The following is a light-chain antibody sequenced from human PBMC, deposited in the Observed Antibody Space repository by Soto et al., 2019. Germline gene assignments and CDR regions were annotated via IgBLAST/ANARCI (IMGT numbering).Light chain of an antibody. CDR3: HQYGGSPWT. Sequence: DIVLTQSPGTLSLSAGERATLSCRASQTITRSFLAWYQQKRGQAPRLVIYGASSRAAGIPERFSGSASGTDFTLTISRLEPEDFAVYYCHQYGGSPWTFGQATKLDI. CDR1: QTITRSF. J-gene: IGKJ1*01. V-gene: IGKV3-20*01. CDR2: GAS.